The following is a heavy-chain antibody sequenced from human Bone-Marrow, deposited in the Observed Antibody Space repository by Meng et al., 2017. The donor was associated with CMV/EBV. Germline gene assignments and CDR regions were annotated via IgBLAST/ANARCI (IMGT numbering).Heavy chain of an antibody. V-gene: IGHV4-39*07. J-gene: IGHJ6*02. D-gene: IGHD3-3*01. CDR3: ARDRPAPYLEWLLSHYYYGMDA. CDR2: IYYSGST. Sequence: GSLRLSCTVSGGSISSSSYYWGWIRQPPGKGLEWIGSIYYSGSTYYNPSLKSRVTISVDTSKNQFSLKLSSVTAADTAVYYCARDRPAPYLEWLLSHYYYGMDAWGQGTTVTVSS. CDR1: GGSISSSSYY.